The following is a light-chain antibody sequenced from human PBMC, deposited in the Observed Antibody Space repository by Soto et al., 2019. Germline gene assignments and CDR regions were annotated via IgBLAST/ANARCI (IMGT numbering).Light chain of an antibody. J-gene: IGLJ2*01. CDR3: SAYTSSSTLVV. CDR2: DVS. CDR1: SSDVGGYNY. V-gene: IGLV2-14*03. Sequence: QSALTQPASVSGSPGQSITISCTGTSSDVGGYNYVSWYQQHPGKAPKLMIYDVSNRPSGVSYRFSGSKSGNTASPTISGLQAEDEAAYYCSAYTSSSTLVVFGGGTKVTVL.